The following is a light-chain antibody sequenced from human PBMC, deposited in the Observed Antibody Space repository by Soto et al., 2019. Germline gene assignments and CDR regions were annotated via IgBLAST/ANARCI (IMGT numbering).Light chain of an antibody. CDR1: SSDVGDGDF. CDR2: KVS. Sequence: QSVLTQPASVSGSPGQSITISCTGTSSDVGDGDFVSWYQQRPGKAPKLMIYKVSNRPSGVSNRFSGSKSGNTASLTISGLQAEDEAGYYCCSYTRSYTWVFGGGTKLTVL. J-gene: IGLJ3*02. V-gene: IGLV2-14*01. CDR3: CSYTRSYTWV.